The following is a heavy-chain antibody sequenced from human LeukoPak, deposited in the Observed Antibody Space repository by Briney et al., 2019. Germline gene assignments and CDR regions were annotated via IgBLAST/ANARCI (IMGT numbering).Heavy chain of an antibody. V-gene: IGHV3-21*01. CDR2: ISSSNSYI. Sequence: GGSLRLSCAASGFTFSIYSMNWVRQAPGKGLEWVSSISSSNSYIYYADSVKGRFTISRDNAKNSLYLQMNTLRAEDTALYYCARGGRANGVNDAFDIWGQGTMVTVSS. CDR1: GFTFSIYS. D-gene: IGHD2-8*01. J-gene: IGHJ3*02. CDR3: ARGGRANGVNDAFDI.